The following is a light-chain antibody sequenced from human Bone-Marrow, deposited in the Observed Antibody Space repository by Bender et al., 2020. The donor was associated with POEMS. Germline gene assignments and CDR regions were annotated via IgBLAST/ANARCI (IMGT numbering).Light chain of an antibody. Sequence: QSTLTQPASVSGSLGQSITISCTGTSSDVGRYDLVSWYQQHPGKVPKLMIYEVSKRPSGVPDRFSGSKSGNTASLTVSGLQAEDEADYYCSSYAGSNGVLFGGGTKLTVL. CDR3: SSYAGSNGVL. V-gene: IGLV2-8*01. J-gene: IGLJ2*01. CDR2: EVS. CDR1: SSDVGRYDL.